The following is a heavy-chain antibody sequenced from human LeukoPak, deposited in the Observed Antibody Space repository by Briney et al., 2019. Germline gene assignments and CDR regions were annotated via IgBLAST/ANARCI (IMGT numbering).Heavy chain of an antibody. CDR3: ARDYDAFDI. J-gene: IGHJ3*02. V-gene: IGHV6-1*01. Sequence: PSETLSFTCAISGDSVSANSVTWNWIRQSPSRGLEWLGRTYYRSKWYRDYGVSVKSRITINPDTSKNQFSLQLSSVTPEDTGLYYCARDYDAFDIWGQGTMVTVSS. CDR2: TYYRSKWYR. CDR1: GDSVSANSVT.